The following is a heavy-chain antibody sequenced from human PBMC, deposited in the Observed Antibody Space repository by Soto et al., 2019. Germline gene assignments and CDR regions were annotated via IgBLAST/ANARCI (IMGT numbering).Heavy chain of an antibody. V-gene: IGHV4-34*01. J-gene: IGHJ4*02. D-gene: IGHD6-19*01. CDR3: ARVGPMTQWRNDY. CDR2: INHSGST. CDR1: GGSFSGYY. Sequence: PSETLSLTCAVYGGSFSGYYWSWIRQPPGKGLEWIGEINHSGSTNYNPSLKSRVTISVDTSKNQFSLKLSSVTAADTAVYYCARVGPMTQWRNDYWGQGTLVTVSS.